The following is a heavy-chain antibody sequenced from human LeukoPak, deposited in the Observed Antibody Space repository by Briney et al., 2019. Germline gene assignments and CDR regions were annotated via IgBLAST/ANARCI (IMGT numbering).Heavy chain of an antibody. CDR3: ARESSYYYDSSGSNFDY. CDR1: GGSISSYY. J-gene: IGHJ4*02. Sequence: SETLSLTCTVSGGSISSYYWSWIRQPPGKGLEWIGYIYYSGSTNYNPSLKSRVTISVDTSKNQFSLKLSSVTAADTAVYYCARESSYYYDSSGSNFDYWGQGTLVTVSS. D-gene: IGHD3-22*01. CDR2: IYYSGST. V-gene: IGHV4-59*01.